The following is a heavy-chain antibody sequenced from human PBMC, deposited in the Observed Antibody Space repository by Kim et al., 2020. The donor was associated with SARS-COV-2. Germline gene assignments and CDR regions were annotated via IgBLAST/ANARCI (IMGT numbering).Heavy chain of an antibody. V-gene: IGHV4-39*01. J-gene: IGHJ5*02. CDR3: ARGRSKYNWFDP. Sequence: YSNPSLKSRVTISVDTSKNQFSLKLSSVTAADTAVYYCARGRSKYNWFDPWGQGTLVTVSS.